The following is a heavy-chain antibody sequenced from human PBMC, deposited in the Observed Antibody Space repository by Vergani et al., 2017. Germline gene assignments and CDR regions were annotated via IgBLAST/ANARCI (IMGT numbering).Heavy chain of an antibody. CDR3: ARSPITIFGVVVLSNDAFDI. J-gene: IGHJ3*02. Sequence: QVQLVQSGAEVKKPGSSVKVSCEASGGTFSSYAISWVRQAPGQGLEWMGRIIPIFGTANYAQKFQGRVTITADESTSTAYMELSSLRSEDTAVYYCARSPITIFGVVVLSNDAFDIWGQGTMVTVSS. D-gene: IGHD3-3*01. CDR2: IIPIFGTA. V-gene: IGHV1-69*18. CDR1: GGTFSSYA.